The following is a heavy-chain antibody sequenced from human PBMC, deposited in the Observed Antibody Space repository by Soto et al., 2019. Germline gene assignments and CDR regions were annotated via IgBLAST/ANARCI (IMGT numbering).Heavy chain of an antibody. D-gene: IGHD2-2*03. CDR3: ARDGFCTSTTCRVGNWFDP. CDR2: INHRGST. V-gene: IGHV4-34*01. Sequence: SETLSLTCVVYGGSFSGYYWSWIRQSPGKGLEWIGGINHRGSTNYNPSLESRVTIAVDTSKNQFSLKLPSVTAADTAMYYCARDGFCTSTTCRVGNWFDPWGQGTLVTVSS. J-gene: IGHJ5*02. CDR1: GGSFSGYY.